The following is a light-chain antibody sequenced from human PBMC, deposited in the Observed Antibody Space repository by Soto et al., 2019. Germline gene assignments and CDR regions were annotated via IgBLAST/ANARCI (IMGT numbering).Light chain of an antibody. V-gene: IGLV2-14*01. CDR1: NSDIGGYNY. J-gene: IGLJ3*02. Sequence: QSALTQPASVSGSPGQSITISCTGTNSDIGGYNYVSWYQQNPGKAPKLLIYEVTNRPSGISYRFSGSKSGNTASLTISGLQAEDEADYYCSSYRSDSTRVFGGGTKLTVL. CDR2: EVT. CDR3: SSYRSDSTRV.